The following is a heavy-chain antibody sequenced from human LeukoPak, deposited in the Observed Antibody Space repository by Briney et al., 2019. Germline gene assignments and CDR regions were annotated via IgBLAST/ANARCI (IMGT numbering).Heavy chain of an antibody. CDR1: GFTFSSYW. CDR3: ARGGGGMDV. D-gene: IGHD3-16*01. CDR2: INQDGSEK. Sequence: PGGSLRLSCAASGFTFSSYWMSRVRQAPGKGLEWVANINQDGSEKYYVDSVKGRFTISRDNAKNSLYLQMNTLRAEDTAVYHCARGGGGMDVWGKGTTVTVSS. V-gene: IGHV3-7*01. J-gene: IGHJ6*04.